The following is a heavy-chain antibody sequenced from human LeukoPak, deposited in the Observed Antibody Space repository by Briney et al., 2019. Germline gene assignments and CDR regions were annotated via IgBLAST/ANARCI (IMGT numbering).Heavy chain of an antibody. CDR3: TTPSFNCSGGSCYGRQYYYGMDV. Sequence: GGSLRLSCAASGFTFTSYAVSWVRQAPGKGLEWVGRIKSKIDGGTTDYAAPVKGRFTISRDDSKNMLYLQMNSLKTEDTAVYYCTTPSFNCSGGSCYGRQYYYGMDVWGQGTTVTVSS. CDR2: IKSKIDGGTT. CDR1: GFTFTSYA. J-gene: IGHJ6*02. D-gene: IGHD2-15*01. V-gene: IGHV3-15*01.